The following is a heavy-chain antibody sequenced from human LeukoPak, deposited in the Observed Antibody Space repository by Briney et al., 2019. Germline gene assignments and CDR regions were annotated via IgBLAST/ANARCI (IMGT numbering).Heavy chain of an antibody. CDR1: GYTFSNYY. D-gene: IGHD1-26*01. J-gene: IGHJ4*02. V-gene: IGHV1-46*01. CDR2: INPSVGSA. Sequence: ASVKVSCKASGYTFSNYYIHWVRQAPGQDLEWTGIINPSVGSASYAQKFQDRVTMTSDTSTSTVYMDLSSLRSEDTAVYYCARGGVGGNSVSFYYFDYWGQGTLVTVSS. CDR3: ARGGVGGNSVSFYYFDY.